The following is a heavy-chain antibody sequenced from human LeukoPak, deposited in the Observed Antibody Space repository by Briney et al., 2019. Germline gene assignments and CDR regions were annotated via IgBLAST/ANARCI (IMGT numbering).Heavy chain of an antibody. V-gene: IGHV4-59*08. D-gene: IGHD3-22*01. CDR2: IYYSGST. J-gene: IGHJ4*02. CDR1: GDSISNYC. Sequence: PSETLSLTCTVSGDSISNYCWSWIRQPPGKELEYVGYIYYSGSTNYNPSLKSRVTISADTSKNQLSLKLNSVTAADTAVYYCARHVPYGSSDYTLTYWGQGTLVTVSS. CDR3: ARHVPYGSSDYTLTY.